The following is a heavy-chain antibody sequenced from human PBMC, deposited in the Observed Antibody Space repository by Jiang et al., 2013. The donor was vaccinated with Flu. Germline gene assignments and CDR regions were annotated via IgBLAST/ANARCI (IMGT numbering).Heavy chain of an antibody. D-gene: IGHD2-2*01. Sequence: GPGLVKPSETLSLTCTVSGGSISSSSYYWGWIRQPPGKGLEWIGSIYYSGSTYYNPSLKSRVTISVDTSKNQFSLKLSSVTAADTAVYYCARDALGRPYQHSNNWFDPWGQGTLVTVSS. CDR2: IYYSGST. V-gene: IGHV4-39*07. CDR1: GGSISSSSYY. CDR3: ARDALGRPYQHSNNWFDP. J-gene: IGHJ5*02.